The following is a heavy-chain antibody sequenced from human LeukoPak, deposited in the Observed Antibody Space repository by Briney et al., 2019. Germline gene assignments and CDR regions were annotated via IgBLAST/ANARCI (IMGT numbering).Heavy chain of an antibody. Sequence: SEALSLTCTVSGGSISSSSYYWGWIRQPPGKGLEWIGSIYYSGSTYYNPSLKSRVTISVDTSKNQFSLKLSSVTAADTAVYYCARRTWIQLWFLYYFDYWGQGTLVTVSS. J-gene: IGHJ4*02. D-gene: IGHD5-18*01. CDR3: ARRTWIQLWFLYYFDY. V-gene: IGHV4-39*01. CDR1: GGSISSSSYY. CDR2: IYYSGST.